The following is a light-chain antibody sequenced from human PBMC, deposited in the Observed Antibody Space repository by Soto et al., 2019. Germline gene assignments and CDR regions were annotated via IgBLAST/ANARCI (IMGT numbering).Light chain of an antibody. Sequence: DIKMNQSPATLSAYVGDRVTMTCRASQSISSWLAWYQQKPGKAPKLLIYKASSLESGVPSRFSGSGSGTEFTLTISSLQTDDFATYYCQEYNSYSRTFGQGANVDI. CDR3: QEYNSYSRT. J-gene: IGKJ1*01. CDR2: KAS. CDR1: QSISSW. V-gene: IGKV1-5*03.